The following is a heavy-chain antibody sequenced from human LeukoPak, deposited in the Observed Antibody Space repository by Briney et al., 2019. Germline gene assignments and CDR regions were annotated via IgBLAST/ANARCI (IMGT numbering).Heavy chain of an antibody. CDR2: IFKGGST. D-gene: IGHD2-2*01. CDR1: GFTVSTNY. Sequence: GGSLRLSCAASGFTVSTNYMSWVRQAPGKGLEWVAVIFKGGSTDYADSVKGRFTISRDNYKNTLYLQMNSLRGEDTAVYYCARENGYCSTTSCPFGYWGQGTLVTVSS. CDR3: ARENGYCSTTSCPFGY. J-gene: IGHJ4*02. V-gene: IGHV3-66*02.